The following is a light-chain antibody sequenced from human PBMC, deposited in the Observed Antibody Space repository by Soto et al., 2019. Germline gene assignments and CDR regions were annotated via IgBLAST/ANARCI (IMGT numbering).Light chain of an antibody. CDR1: SSDVGAYNF. V-gene: IGLV2-14*01. CDR3: SVYTVSRTYV. J-gene: IGLJ1*01. Sequence: QSVLTQPASVSGSPGQSITISCTGTSSDVGAYNFVSWHQHHPGKAPKLMIYNVYDRPSGISYRFSGSKSGNTASLTISGLQGEDEADYYCSVYTVSRTYVFATGTKVTLL. CDR2: NVY.